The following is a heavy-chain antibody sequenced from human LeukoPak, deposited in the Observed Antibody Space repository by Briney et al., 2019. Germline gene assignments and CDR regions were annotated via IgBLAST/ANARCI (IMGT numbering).Heavy chain of an antibody. D-gene: IGHD3-16*02. CDR1: GYTFTGYY. CDR2: INPNRGGT. CDR3: ASGRSLDY. Sequence: ASAKVSCKASGYTFTGYYMHWVRQAPGRGLEWMGWINPNRGGTNYAQKFQGRVTMTRDTSISTAYMELSSLRSGDTAVYYCASGRSLDYWAQDTLLTVSS. V-gene: IGHV1-2*02. J-gene: IGHJ4*02.